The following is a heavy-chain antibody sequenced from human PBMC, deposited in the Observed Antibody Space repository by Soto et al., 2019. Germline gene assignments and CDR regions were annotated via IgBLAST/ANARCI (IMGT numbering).Heavy chain of an antibody. J-gene: IGHJ4*01. Sequence: ASVKVSCKVSGYTLTELSMHWVRQAPGKGLEWMGGFDPEDGETIYAQKFQGRVTMTEDTSTDTAYMELSSLRSEDTAVYYCATLYDFSSGYSRAFDYWGHGTLVTVSS. CDR1: GYTLTELS. CDR3: ATLYDFSSGYSRAFDY. D-gene: IGHD3-3*01. V-gene: IGHV1-24*01. CDR2: FDPEDGET.